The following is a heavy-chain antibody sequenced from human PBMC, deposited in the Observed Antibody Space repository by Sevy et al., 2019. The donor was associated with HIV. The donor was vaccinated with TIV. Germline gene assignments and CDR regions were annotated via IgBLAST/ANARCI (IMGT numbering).Heavy chain of an antibody. CDR2: INPSGGST. J-gene: IGHJ4*02. V-gene: IGHV1-46*01. CDR3: ARSHHLGAFDY. Sequence: ASVKVSCKASGYTFTSYYMHWVRQAPGQGLEWMGIINPSGGSTSYAQKFQGRVTMTRDTSTRTVYMELSSLRSEYTAVYYWARSHHLGAFDYWGQGTLVTVSS. CDR1: GYTFTSYY.